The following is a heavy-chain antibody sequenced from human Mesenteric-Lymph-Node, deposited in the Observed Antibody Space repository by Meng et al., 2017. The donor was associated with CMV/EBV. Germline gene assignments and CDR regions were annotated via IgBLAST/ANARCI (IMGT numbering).Heavy chain of an antibody. D-gene: IGHD3-3*01. J-gene: IGHJ2*01. CDR1: GGSVSSGSYY. CDR3: ARNTNWHFDL. CDR2: TYYSGST. Sequence: GSLRLSCTVSGGSVSSGSYYWSWIRQPPGKGLEWIGHTYYSGSTNYNPSLESRVTISVDTSKNQFSLKLSSVTAADTAVYYCARNTNWHFDLWGRGTLVTVSS. V-gene: IGHV4-61*01.